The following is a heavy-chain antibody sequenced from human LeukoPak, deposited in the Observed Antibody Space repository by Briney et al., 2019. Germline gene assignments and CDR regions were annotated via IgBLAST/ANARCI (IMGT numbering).Heavy chain of an antibody. D-gene: IGHD2-15*01. Sequence: GGSLRLSCAAPGFTFSNYAMTWVRQAPGKGLEWVSGISGSGGATYYADSVKGRFTISRDNSENTVYLQMNSLRVEDTAIYYCAKDRSSGGSCYNYWGRGTQVTVSS. V-gene: IGHV3-23*01. CDR3: AKDRSSGGSCYNY. CDR2: ISGSGGAT. CDR1: GFTFSNYA. J-gene: IGHJ4*02.